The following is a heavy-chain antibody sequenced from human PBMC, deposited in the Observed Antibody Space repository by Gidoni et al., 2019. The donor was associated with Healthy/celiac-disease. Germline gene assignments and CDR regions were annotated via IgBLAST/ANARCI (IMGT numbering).Heavy chain of an antibody. CDR3: ARAGRELELLSGSCEIDY. D-gene: IGHD1-7*01. CDR1: GGSFSGYY. V-gene: IGHV4-34*01. Sequence: QVQLQQWGAGLLKPSETLYLTCAVYGGSFSGYYWSWIRQPPGKGLEWIGEINHSGSTNYNPSLKSRVTTSVDTSKNQFSLKLSSVTAADTAVYYCARAGRELELLSGSCEIDYWGQGTLVTVSS. CDR2: INHSGST. J-gene: IGHJ4*02.